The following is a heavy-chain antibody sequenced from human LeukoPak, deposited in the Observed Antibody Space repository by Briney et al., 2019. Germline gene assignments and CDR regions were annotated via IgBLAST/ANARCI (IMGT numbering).Heavy chain of an antibody. J-gene: IGHJ4*02. CDR1: GDSVSGISFY. Sequence: PSETLSLTCTVSGDSVSGISFYWSWIRQHPGKGLEWIGYIYYSGSTYYNPSLKSRVTISVDTSKNQFSLKLSSVTAADTAVYYCARIVLSGYVSDYWGQGTLVTVSS. CDR3: ARIVLSGYVSDY. D-gene: IGHD5-12*01. V-gene: IGHV4-31*03. CDR2: IYYSGST.